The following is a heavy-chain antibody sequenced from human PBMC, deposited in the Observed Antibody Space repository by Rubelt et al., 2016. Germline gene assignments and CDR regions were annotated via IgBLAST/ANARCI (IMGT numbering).Heavy chain of an antibody. CDR1: GGSVSSIDNY. J-gene: IGHJ4*02. D-gene: IGHD2/OR15-2a*01. CDR2: IYYTGST. CDR3: ARVGGYNSPFNY. Sequence: QPQLQESGPGLVKTSETLSLTCTVSGGSVSSIDNYWGWIRQPPGKGLEWIGYIYYTGSTTYNPSLKSRVTISVETSKNQFSLKLSSVTAADTAMYYCARVGGYNSPFNYWGPGTLVTVSS. V-gene: IGHV4-61*08.